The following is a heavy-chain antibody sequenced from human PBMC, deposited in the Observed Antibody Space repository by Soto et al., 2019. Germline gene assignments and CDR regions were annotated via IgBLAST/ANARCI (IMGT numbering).Heavy chain of an antibody. Sequence: SETLSLTCTVSGGSISSGDYYWSWIRQPPGKGLEWIGYISYSGSTYYNPSLKSRVSISVDTSKNQFSLKLSVVTAADTAVYYCARARAAAGLADYWGQGTLVTVSS. J-gene: IGHJ4*02. D-gene: IGHD6-13*01. CDR1: GGSISSGDYY. CDR2: ISYSGST. V-gene: IGHV4-30-4*01. CDR3: ARARAAAGLADY.